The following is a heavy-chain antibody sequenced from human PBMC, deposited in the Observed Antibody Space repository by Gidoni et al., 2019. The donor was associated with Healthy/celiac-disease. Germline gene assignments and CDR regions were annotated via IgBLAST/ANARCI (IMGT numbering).Heavy chain of an antibody. D-gene: IGHD3-3*01. CDR2: INPNSGGT. V-gene: IGHV1-2*02. CDR3: ARDAHYDFWSGYYMGWFDP. J-gene: IGHJ5*02. CDR1: GYTFTGYY. Sequence: QVQLVQSGAEVKTPGASVKVSCKASGYTFTGYYMHWVRQAPGQGLEWMGWINPNSGGTNYAQKFQGRVTMTRDTSSSTAYMELSRLRSDDTAVYYCARDAHYDFWSGYYMGWFDPWGQGTLVTVS.